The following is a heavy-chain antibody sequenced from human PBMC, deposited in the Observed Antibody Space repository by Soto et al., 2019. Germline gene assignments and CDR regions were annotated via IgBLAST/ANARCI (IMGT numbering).Heavy chain of an antibody. V-gene: IGHV3-30*18. Sequence: QVQLVESGGGVVQPGRSLRLSCAASGFTFTSNGMHWVRQAPGKGLEWVAVISFDGSNKYYADSVKGRFTISRDNSKKTLFLQMNSLRAEDTAVFYWAKGRYYDLYGLDVW. CDR2: ISFDGSNK. D-gene: IGHD3-22*01. J-gene: IGHJ6*01. CDR1: GFTFTSNG. CDR3: AKGRYYDLYGLDV.